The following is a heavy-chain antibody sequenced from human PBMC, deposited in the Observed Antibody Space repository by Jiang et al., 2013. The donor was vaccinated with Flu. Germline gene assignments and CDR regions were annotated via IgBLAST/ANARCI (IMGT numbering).Heavy chain of an antibody. J-gene: IGHJ4*02. V-gene: IGHV4-61*02. CDR2: IYTSGST. Sequence: GLVKPSQTLSLTCTVSGGSISSDSYYWSWIRQPAGKGLEWIGRIYTSGSTNYNPSLKSRVTISVDTSKNQFSLKLSSVTAADTAVYYCARGRGLGQYYYDSWGQGTLVTVSS. D-gene: IGHD3-22*01. CDR3: ARGRGLGQYYYDS. CDR1: GGSISSDSYY.